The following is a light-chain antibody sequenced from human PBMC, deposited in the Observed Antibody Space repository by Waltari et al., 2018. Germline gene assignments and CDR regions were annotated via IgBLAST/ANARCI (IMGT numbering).Light chain of an antibody. Sequence: IYMTQSPSSLSATEGDIVTSTCQASQDINNYLNWYQQKSGKAPKLLVYDASNLETGVPSRFSGSGSGTDFTFTISSLQPEDIATYYCQQYDNLPRTFGGGTKVEIK. CDR3: QQYDNLPRT. V-gene: IGKV1-33*01. J-gene: IGKJ4*01. CDR2: DAS. CDR1: QDINNY.